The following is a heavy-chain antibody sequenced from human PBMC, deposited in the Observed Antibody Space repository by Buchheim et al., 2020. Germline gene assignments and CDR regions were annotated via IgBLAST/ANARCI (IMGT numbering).Heavy chain of an antibody. CDR1: GGSISSGSYY. CDR2: IYYSGST. J-gene: IGHJ6*02. D-gene: IGHD5-24*01. CDR3: ARDCYNIWGYGMDV. Sequence: QLQLQESGPGLVKPSETLSLTCTVSGGSISSGSYYWGWIRQPPGKGLEWIGSIYYSGSTYYNPSLKSRVTISVDTSKNQFPLKLSSVTAADTAVYYCARDCYNIWGYGMDVWGQGTT. V-gene: IGHV4-39*07.